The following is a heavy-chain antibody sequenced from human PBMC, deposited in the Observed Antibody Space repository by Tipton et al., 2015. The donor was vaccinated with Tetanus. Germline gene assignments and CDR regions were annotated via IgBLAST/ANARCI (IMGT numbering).Heavy chain of an antibody. V-gene: IGHV4-59*11. J-gene: IGHJ5*02. D-gene: IGHD5-12*01. CDR3: GRGSDGGYEASLDL. Sequence: LRLSCTVSGGSISSHYWNWIRQSPGKGLEWIGYVANGESPRYNPSLKSRATISVDSSKNQFSLKLTSVTAADTAVYLCGRGSDGGYEASLDLWGQGTLVTVSS. CDR1: GGSISSHY. CDR2: VANGESP.